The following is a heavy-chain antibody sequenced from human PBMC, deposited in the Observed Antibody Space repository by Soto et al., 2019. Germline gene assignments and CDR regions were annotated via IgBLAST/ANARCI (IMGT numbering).Heavy chain of an antibody. CDR2: IYYSGST. V-gene: IGHV4-31*03. CDR1: GGSISSGGYY. CDR3: ASRFGAGAMTHYYYYGMDV. J-gene: IGHJ6*02. Sequence: SETLSLTCTVSGGSISSGGYYWSWIRQHPGKGLEWIGYIYYSGSTYYNPSLKSRVTISVDTSKNQFSLKLSSVTAADTAVYYCASRFGAGAMTHYYYYGMDVWRQGTTVSVSS. D-gene: IGHD3-16*01.